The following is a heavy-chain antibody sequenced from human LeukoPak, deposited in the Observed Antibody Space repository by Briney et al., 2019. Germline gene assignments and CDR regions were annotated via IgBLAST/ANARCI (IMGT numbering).Heavy chain of an antibody. CDR3: ASRVLRYFDWLFDP. V-gene: IGHV4-34*01. CDR2: INHSGST. Sequence: KPSETMSLTCAVYGGSFSGYYWSWLRQPPGKGLEWIGEINHSGSTNYNPSLKSRVTISVDTSKNQLPLKLSSVTAADTAVYYCASRVLRYFDWLFDPWGQGTLVTVSS. J-gene: IGHJ5*02. D-gene: IGHD3-9*01. CDR1: GGSFSGYY.